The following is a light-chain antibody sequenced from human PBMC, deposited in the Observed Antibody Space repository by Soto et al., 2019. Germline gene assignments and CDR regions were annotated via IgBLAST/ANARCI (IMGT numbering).Light chain of an antibody. CDR1: QSVSRH. V-gene: IGKV3-11*01. Sequence: EIVLTHSPATLSLSPGARGTLSCRASQSVSRHLACYQQKHGQAPRLLIYDASKRPTGIPARFSGSVSGTDGTVTISSLEKEDSSVYFCQQSTGPTTTFGQGTRLEIK. CDR2: DAS. J-gene: IGKJ5*01. CDR3: QQSTGPTTT.